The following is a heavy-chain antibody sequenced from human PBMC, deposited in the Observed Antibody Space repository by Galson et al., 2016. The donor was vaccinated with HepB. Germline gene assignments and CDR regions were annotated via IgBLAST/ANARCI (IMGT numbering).Heavy chain of an antibody. CDR3: AMHFWTGPFDP. CDR1: GGSITSGNYY. V-gene: IGHV4-39*01. Sequence: SETLSLTCSVSGGSITSGNYYWAWIRQTPGKGLEWIGSIHYTENTYYNSSLKSRVSMSVHTSKKQFSLKLTSVTAADTAIYFCAMHFWTGPFDPWGPGTRVTVSS. CDR2: IHYTENT. J-gene: IGHJ5*02. D-gene: IGHD3/OR15-3a*01.